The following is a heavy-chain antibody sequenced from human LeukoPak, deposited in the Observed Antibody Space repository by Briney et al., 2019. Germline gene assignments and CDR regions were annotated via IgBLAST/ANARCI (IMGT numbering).Heavy chain of an antibody. J-gene: IGHJ4*02. CDR3: ARRLGLRAPFYY. V-gene: IGHV4-59*01. D-gene: IGHD3-16*01. Sequence: SETLSLTCTVSGDSITTAHWTWLRQPPGKGLEWIGSIQDSGRTNYNPTLQSRVTISAYRSESRFSLRLISVTTADTAVYYSARRLGLRAPFYYWGQGTLATVSS. CDR2: IQDSGRT. CDR1: GDSITTAH.